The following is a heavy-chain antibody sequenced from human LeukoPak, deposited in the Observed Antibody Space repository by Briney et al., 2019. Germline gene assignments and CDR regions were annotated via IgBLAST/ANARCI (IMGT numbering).Heavy chain of an antibody. CDR1: GGSISSYY. V-gene: IGHV4-59*01. Sequence: SETLSLTCTVSGGSISSYYWSWIRQPPGKGLEWIGYIYYSGSTNYNPYLKSRVTISVDTSKNQFSLKLSSVTAADTAVYYCARDLWLRDYGMDVWGKGTTVTVSS. CDR3: ARDLWLRDYGMDV. D-gene: IGHD5-12*01. CDR2: IYYSGST. J-gene: IGHJ6*04.